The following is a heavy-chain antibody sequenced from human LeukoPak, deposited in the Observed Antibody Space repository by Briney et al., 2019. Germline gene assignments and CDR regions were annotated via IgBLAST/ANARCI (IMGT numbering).Heavy chain of an antibody. CDR3: ARVPYYYGSGSYYYYYYGMDV. D-gene: IGHD3-10*01. V-gene: IGHV1-8*01. CDR1: GYTFTSYD. Sequence: ASVKVSCKASGYTFTSYDINWVRQATGQGLEWMGWMNPNSGNTGYAQKFQGRVTMTRNTSISTAYMELSSLRSEDTAVYYCARVPYYYGSGSYYYYYYGMDVWGQGTTVTVS. J-gene: IGHJ6*02. CDR2: MNPNSGNT.